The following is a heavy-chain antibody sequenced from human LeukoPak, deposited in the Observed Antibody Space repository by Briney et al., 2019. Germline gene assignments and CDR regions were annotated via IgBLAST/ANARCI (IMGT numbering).Heavy chain of an antibody. V-gene: IGHV1-46*01. CDR1: GYTFTTYY. D-gene: IGHD6-19*01. CDR3: ARGRPGSGWSFDY. CDR2: INPSGDTT. J-gene: IGHJ4*02. Sequence: GASVKVSCKTSGYTFTTYYMHWVRQAPGQGLEWMGIINPSGDTTNYAQKFQGRVTMTRDTSTTTLYMELSSLRSEDTAVYYCARGRPGSGWSFDYWGQGTLVTVSS.